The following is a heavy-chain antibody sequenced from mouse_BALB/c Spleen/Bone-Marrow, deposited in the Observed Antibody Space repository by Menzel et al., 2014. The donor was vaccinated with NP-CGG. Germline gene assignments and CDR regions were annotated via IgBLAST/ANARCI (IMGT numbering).Heavy chain of an antibody. CDR3: ARWLPAMDY. Sequence: VQLQQSGAELVRPGSSVKISCKASGYAFSSYWMSWVKQRPGQGLEWIGQIYPGDGDTNYNGKSKGKATLTADKSSSTAYMQLSSLTSEDSAVYFCARWLPAMDYWGQGTSVTVSS. CDR1: GYAFSSYW. J-gene: IGHJ4*01. V-gene: IGHV1-80*01. D-gene: IGHD2-2*01. CDR2: IYPGDGDT.